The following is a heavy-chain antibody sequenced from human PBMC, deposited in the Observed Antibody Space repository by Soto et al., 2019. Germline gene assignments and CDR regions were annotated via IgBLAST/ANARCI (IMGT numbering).Heavy chain of an antibody. Sequence: PGSLLSTSVVNAWFLRGYYWSWIREIPGTGMEWIGEINHSGSTKYNPSLTSTVTISADTSKNHFSLKLSSVTAADKAVYYCARERPCTNGGCCGPIHWFDPGGQGTLVTGSS. CDR2: INHSGST. D-gene: IGHD2-8*01. CDR3: ARERPCTNGGCCGPIHWFDP. J-gene: IGHJ5*02. V-gene: IGHV4-34*01. CDR1: AWFLRGYY.